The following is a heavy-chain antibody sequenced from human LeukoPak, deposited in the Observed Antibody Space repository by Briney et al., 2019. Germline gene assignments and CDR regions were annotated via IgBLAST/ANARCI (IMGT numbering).Heavy chain of an antibody. J-gene: IGHJ4*02. D-gene: IGHD1-26*01. CDR1: GFTFSSYA. CDR3: ASQWELRY. CDR2: FSGSGGTT. V-gene: IGHV3-23*01. Sequence: PGGSLRLSCAASGFTFSSYAMNWVRQAPGRGLEWVSGFSGSGGTTYYADSVKGRFTISRDNSKNTLYLQMNSLRAEDTAVYYCASQWELRYWGQGTLVTVSS.